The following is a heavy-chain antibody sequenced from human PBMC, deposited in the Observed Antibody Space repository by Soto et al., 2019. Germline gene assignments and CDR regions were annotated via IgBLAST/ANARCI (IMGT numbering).Heavy chain of an antibody. CDR2: ISSSGSTI. CDR3: ARPYGGNPI. Sequence: VQLVESGGGLVKPGGSLRLSCVGSGFSFSDYYMSWVRQAPGKGLEWVSYISSSGSTIYYADSMKGRFTVSRDNAKKSLYLQMNSLRDEDTAIYYCARPYGGNPIWGQGTLVTVSS. J-gene: IGHJ4*02. CDR1: GFSFSDYY. D-gene: IGHD4-17*01. V-gene: IGHV3-11*01.